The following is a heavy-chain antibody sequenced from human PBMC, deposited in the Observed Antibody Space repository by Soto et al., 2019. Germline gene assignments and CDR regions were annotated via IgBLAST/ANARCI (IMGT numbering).Heavy chain of an antibody. Sequence: SGPTLGNPTQTLPPTCTFSGFSLSTSAAGVGWIRQPPGRALEWLAVIYWNDDKRYSPSLKNSLTITKDTSKNQVVITMTNMEPVDTATYYCIHRTDNSPNYFGYRSQLPLVTVSS. CDR1: GFSLSTSAAG. J-gene: IGHJ4*02. D-gene: IGHD1-20*01. CDR3: IHRTDNSPNYFGY. CDR2: IYWNDDK. V-gene: IGHV2-5*01.